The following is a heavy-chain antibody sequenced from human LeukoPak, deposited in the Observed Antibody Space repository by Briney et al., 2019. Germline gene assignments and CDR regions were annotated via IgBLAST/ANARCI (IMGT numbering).Heavy chain of an antibody. J-gene: IGHJ4*02. V-gene: IGHV3-7*01. CDR1: GFTFSNYW. Sequence: GGSLGLSCTASGFTFSNYWMSWVRQAPGKGLEWEANIKQDGSEKYYVDSVKGRFTVSRDNAKNSLYLHMNSLRAEDTAVYYCARDSPFRSGSYFYRWGQGSLVTVSS. D-gene: IGHD3-10*01. CDR3: ARDSPFRSGSYFYR. CDR2: IKQDGSEK.